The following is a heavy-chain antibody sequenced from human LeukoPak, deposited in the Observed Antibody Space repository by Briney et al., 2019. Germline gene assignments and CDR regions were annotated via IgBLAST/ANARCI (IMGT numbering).Heavy chain of an antibody. CDR2: INHSGST. J-gene: IGHJ4*02. D-gene: IGHD3-3*01. CDR3: ARGAGYDFWSGYYGGMRSYLDY. CDR1: GGSISSYY. Sequence: SETLSLTCTVSGGSISSYYWSWIRQPPGKGLEWIGEINHSGSTNYNPSLKSRVTISVDTSKNQFSLKLSSVTAADTAVYYCARGAGYDFWSGYYGGMRSYLDYWGQGTLVTVSS. V-gene: IGHV4-34*01.